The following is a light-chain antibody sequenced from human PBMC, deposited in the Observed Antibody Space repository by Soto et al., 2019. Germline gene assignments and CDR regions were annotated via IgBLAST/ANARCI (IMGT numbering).Light chain of an antibody. Sequence: QSVLTQPASVSGSPGQSITISCTGTSSDVGGYNYVSWYQHHPGKAPKLMIHEVSDRPSGISNPFSGSKSGNTASLTISGLQAEDEADYYCSSYTSATTYVFGTGTKVTVL. CDR2: EVS. J-gene: IGLJ1*01. CDR1: SSDVGGYNY. CDR3: SSYTSATTYV. V-gene: IGLV2-14*01.